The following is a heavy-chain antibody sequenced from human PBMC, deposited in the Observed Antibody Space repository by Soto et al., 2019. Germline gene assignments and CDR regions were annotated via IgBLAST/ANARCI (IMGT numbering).Heavy chain of an antibody. V-gene: IGHV4-34*01. Sequence: PSESLSLTCAVYGGSFRGYYWRWIRQSPGEGLEGIGEINHSGSTNYNPSLKSRVSISVDTSKNQFSLKLSSVTAADTAVYYCARLNGYCVRGSCHGDYAMDVWGEGMRVTVFS. CDR3: ARLNGYCVRGSCHGDYAMDV. J-gene: IGHJ6*04. CDR2: INHSGST. CDR1: GGSFRGYY. D-gene: IGHD2-15*01.